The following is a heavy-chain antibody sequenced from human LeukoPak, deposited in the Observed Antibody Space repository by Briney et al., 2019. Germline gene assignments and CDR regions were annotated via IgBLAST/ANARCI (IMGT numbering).Heavy chain of an antibody. D-gene: IGHD2-2*01. J-gene: IGHJ6*03. CDR1: GSTFSNYA. CDR2: IIPIFGTT. Sequence: SVKVSCKASGSTFSNYAISWVRQAPGQGLEWMGGIIPIFGTTSYAQKFQGRVTITTDESTSTTYMELSSLRSEDTAVYYCARHGEPLVVLYYMDVWGKGTTVTVSS. V-gene: IGHV1-69*05. CDR3: ARHGEPLVVLYYMDV.